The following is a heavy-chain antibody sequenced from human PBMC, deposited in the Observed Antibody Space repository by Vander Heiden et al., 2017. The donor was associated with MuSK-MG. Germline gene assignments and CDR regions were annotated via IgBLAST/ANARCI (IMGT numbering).Heavy chain of an antibody. D-gene: IGHD3-22*01. CDR3: ARGGHDSIGYSTLFDY. CDR2: IYYSGST. J-gene: IGHJ4*02. Sequence: QVQLQESAPGLVKPSETLSLTCTVSGGSISSYYWSWIRQPPGKGLEWIGYIYYSGSTNYNPSLKRRVTISVDTSKNQCALQLSSVPAAETAVYYCARGGHDSIGYSTLFDYWGQGTMVTVSS. CDR1: GGSISSYY. V-gene: IGHV4-59*01.